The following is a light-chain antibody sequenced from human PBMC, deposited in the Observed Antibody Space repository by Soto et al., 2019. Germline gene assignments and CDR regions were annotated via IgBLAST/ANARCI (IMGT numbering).Light chain of an antibody. Sequence: SYELTQPPSVSVSPGQTAAITCSGDKLGNKNVFWYQQKPGQSPVLVIYHDSKRPSAIPARFSGSNSGNTATLTISGTQAMDEADYYCQAWDSSIVFGGGTKVTVL. CDR3: QAWDSSIV. V-gene: IGLV3-1*01. J-gene: IGLJ2*01. CDR2: HDS. CDR1: KLGNKN.